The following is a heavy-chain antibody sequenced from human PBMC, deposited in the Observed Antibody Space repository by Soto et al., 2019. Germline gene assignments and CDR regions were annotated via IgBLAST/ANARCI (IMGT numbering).Heavy chain of an antibody. V-gene: IGHV3-23*01. CDR2: ISGSGGST. D-gene: IGHD3-22*01. Sequence: GGSLRLSCAASGFTFSSYGMSWVRQAPGKGLEWVSAISGSGGSTYYADSVKGRFTISRDNSKNTLYLQMNSLGAEDTAVYYCAKGLAVLTFDYWGQGTLVPVSS. CDR3: AKGLAVLTFDY. CDR1: GFTFSSYG. J-gene: IGHJ4*02.